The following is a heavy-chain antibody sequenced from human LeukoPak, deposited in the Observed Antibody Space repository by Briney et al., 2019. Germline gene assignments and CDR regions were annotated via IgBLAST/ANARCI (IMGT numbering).Heavy chain of an antibody. CDR3: VKDIRRGDNFGYDQFAY. CDR2: IRFDGSAE. Sequence: PGGSLRLSCAASGFNFNNYGMHWVRQAPGKGLEWVAFIRFDGSAENYADSVKGRFNISRDNSKNTLHVQMNSLTADDTAVYYCVKDIRRGDNFGYDQFAYWGRGTLVTVSS. J-gene: IGHJ4*02. D-gene: IGHD5-18*01. CDR1: GFNFNNYG. V-gene: IGHV3-30*02.